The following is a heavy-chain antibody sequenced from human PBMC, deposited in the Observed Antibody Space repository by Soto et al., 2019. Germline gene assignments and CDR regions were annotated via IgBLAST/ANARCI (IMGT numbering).Heavy chain of an antibody. D-gene: IGHD1-1*01. J-gene: IGHJ4*02. V-gene: IGHV3-30*18. CDR1: GFIFSSYG. CDR3: AKSVYNWNDGFFDY. CDR2: ISYDGLNK. Sequence: QVKLVESGGGVVQPGRSLRLSCAASGFIFSSYGMHWVRQAPGKGLEWVAVISYDGLNKYYSDSVKGRFTIPRDNSKNTLYLQMNSLSAEDTAVYYCAKSVYNWNDGFFDYWGQGTLVTVSS.